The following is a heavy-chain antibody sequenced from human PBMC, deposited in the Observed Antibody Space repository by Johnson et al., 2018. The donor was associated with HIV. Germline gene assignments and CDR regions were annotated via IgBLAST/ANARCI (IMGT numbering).Heavy chain of an antibody. D-gene: IGHD6-19*01. CDR2: IASSDSPI. CDR3: ARAIDQGYSSGWSSDVYDI. Sequence: VQLVESGGGAVQPGGSLRLSCAASGFTFSDYYMSWIRQAPGKGLEWVSYIASSDSPIYYADSVKGRFTISRDNAKNSLYLQMNSLRVEDTAVYYCARAIDQGYSSGWSSDVYDIWGQGTMVTVSA. V-gene: IGHV3-11*04. CDR1: GFTFSDYY. J-gene: IGHJ3*02.